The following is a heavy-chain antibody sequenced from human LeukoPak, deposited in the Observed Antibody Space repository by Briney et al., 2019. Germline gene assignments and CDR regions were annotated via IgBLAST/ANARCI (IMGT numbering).Heavy chain of an antibody. CDR3: GGDCHLGGDGMDV. CDR2: ISYDGSKE. Sequence: GGSLRLSCAASGFTFRSYAMHWVRQAPGKGLEWVALISYDGSKENYADSVKGRITISRDNSKNTLYLQMNSLRVEDTAVYYCGGDCHLGGDGMDVWGQGTTVTVSS. CDR1: GFTFRSYA. D-gene: IGHD2-21*02. J-gene: IGHJ6*02. V-gene: IGHV3-30*04.